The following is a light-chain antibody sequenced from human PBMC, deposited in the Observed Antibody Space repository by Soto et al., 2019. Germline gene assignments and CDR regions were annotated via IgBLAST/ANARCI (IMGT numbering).Light chain of an antibody. Sequence: QSVLTQPPSASGSPGQSVTISCTGTSRDLGAYNYVSWYQQHPGKAPKLIIYEVFRRPSGVPDRFSGSKSGNTASLTVSDLQPGDEADYYCSSYAGRATGVFGPGTKLTVL. V-gene: IGLV2-8*01. CDR2: EVF. J-gene: IGLJ1*01. CDR1: SRDLGAYNY. CDR3: SSYAGRATGV.